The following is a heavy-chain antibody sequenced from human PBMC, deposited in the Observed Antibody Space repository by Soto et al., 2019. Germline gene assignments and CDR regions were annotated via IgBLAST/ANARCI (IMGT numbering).Heavy chain of an antibody. CDR3: ARLVFHCLRGSCDDYNFYGLDV. D-gene: IGHD2-15*01. J-gene: IGHJ6*02. CDR2: MYYAGST. V-gene: IGHV4-39*01. CDR1: GGSISSTDHY. Sequence: QLQESGPGLVKASETLSLTCTVSGGSISSTDHYWGWIRQPPGKRLEWLGSMYYAGSTFHNPSLKRRATISVDTSRNPFSLRLSSVTASDTAVYYCARLVFHCLRGSCDDYNFYGLDVWGQGTTVTVSS.